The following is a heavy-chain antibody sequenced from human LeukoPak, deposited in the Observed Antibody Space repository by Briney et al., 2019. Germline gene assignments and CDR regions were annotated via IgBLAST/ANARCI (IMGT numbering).Heavy chain of an antibody. CDR1: GYTFTSYG. J-gene: IGHJ5*02. Sequence: ASVKVSCKASGYTFTSYGISWVRQAPGQGLEWMGWIGAYNGNTNYAQKLQGRVTMTTDTSTSTAYMELRSLRSDDTAVYYCARDGGYDFWSGSRGWFDPWGQGTLVTVS. CDR3: ARDGGYDFWSGSRGWFDP. CDR2: IGAYNGNT. V-gene: IGHV1-18*01. D-gene: IGHD3-3*01.